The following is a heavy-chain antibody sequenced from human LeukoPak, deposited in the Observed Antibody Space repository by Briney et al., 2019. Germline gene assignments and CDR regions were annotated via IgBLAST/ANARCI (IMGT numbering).Heavy chain of an antibody. V-gene: IGHV3-21*01. CDR3: ARNKFSGYDVFDY. Sequence: GGSLRLSCAASGFTFSSYCMNWVRQAPGKGLEWVSSISSSSSYIYYADSVKGRFTISRDNAKNSLYLQMNSLRAEDTAVYYCARNKFSGYDVFDYWGQGTLVTVSS. CDR2: ISSSSSYI. D-gene: IGHD5-12*01. J-gene: IGHJ4*02. CDR1: GFTFSSYC.